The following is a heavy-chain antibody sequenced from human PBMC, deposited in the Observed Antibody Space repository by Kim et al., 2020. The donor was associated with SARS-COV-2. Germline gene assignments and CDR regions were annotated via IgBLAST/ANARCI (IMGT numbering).Heavy chain of an antibody. CDR3: AKDRGGSDWPVFDS. V-gene: IGHV3-23*01. CDR2: IRSRASAETT. D-gene: IGHD2-21*02. J-gene: IGHJ4*02. Sequence: GGSLRLSCAASGFTLSNNVMSWVRQAPGRGLEWVSTIRSRASAETTYYTDSVNGRFTISRDISKNTLYLELNSLRADDTALYYYAKDRGGSDWPVFDSWGQEDLGTDSS. CDR1: GFTLSNNV.